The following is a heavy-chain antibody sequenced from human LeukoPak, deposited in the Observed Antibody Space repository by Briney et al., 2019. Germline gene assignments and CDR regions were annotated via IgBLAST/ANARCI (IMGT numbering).Heavy chain of an antibody. CDR2: ISGSGGST. Sequence: GGSLRLSCAASGFTFSSYAMSWVRQAPGKGLEWVSAISGSGGSTYYADSVKGRFTISRDNSKNTLYLQMNSLRAEDTAVYYCAKDVAMWLLLNYFDYWGQGTLVTVST. J-gene: IGHJ4*02. CDR1: GFTFSSYA. D-gene: IGHD3-22*01. CDR3: AKDVAMWLLLNYFDY. V-gene: IGHV3-23*01.